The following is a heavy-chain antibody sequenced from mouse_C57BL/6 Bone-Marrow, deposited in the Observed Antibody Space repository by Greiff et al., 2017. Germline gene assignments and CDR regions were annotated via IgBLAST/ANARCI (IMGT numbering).Heavy chain of an antibody. CDR2: IYPGSGST. Sequence: QVQLQQPGAELVKPGASVKMSCKASGYTFTSYWITWVKQRPGQGLEWIGDIYPGSGSTNYNEKFKSKATLTVDTSSSTAYMQLSSLTSEDSAVYYCARSYYGSSYEDDWGQGTTLTVSS. V-gene: IGHV1-55*01. J-gene: IGHJ2*01. CDR3: ARSYYGSSYEDD. D-gene: IGHD1-1*01. CDR1: GYTFTSYW.